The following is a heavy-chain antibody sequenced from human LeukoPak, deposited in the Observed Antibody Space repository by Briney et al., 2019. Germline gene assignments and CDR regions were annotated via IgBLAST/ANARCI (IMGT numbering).Heavy chain of an antibody. CDR3: ARGRYSYGIDY. J-gene: IGHJ4*02. D-gene: IGHD5-18*01. Sequence: PSETLSLTCTVSGGSISSYYWSWIRQPPGKGLEWIGYIYYRGSTNYNPSLKSRVTISVDTSKNQFSLKLSSVTAADTAVYYCARGRYSYGIDYWGQGTLVTVSS. CDR1: GGSISSYY. V-gene: IGHV4-59*12. CDR2: IYYRGST.